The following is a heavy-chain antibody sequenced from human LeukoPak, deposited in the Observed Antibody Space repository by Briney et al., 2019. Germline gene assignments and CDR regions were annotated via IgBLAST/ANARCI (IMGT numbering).Heavy chain of an antibody. J-gene: IGHJ4*02. CDR3: TKERPEEYYGSDSYFDY. CDR2: IRGNGRSI. D-gene: IGHD3-10*01. CDR1: GFTFSNND. Sequence: GGSVRLSCSASGFTFSNNDMHWVRQAPGKGLEYVSGIRGNGRSIYDADSVKGRFTTSRDNSKNTLYLQMNSLRAEDTAIYSCTKERPEEYYGSDSYFDYWGQGNLGSVSS. V-gene: IGHV3-64*04.